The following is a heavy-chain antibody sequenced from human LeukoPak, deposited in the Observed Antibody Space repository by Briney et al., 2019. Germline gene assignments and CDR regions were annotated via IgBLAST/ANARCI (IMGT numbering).Heavy chain of an antibody. D-gene: IGHD1-20*01. Sequence: PGGSLRLSCAASGFIFNNHWMIWVRQAPGKGLEWVANIKEDGSEKYYVDSVEGRFTVSRDNAENSLYLQMNSLRAEDTGVYYCARYNMDVWGQGTTVTVSS. CDR2: IKEDGSEK. V-gene: IGHV3-7*01. J-gene: IGHJ6*02. CDR3: ARYNMDV. CDR1: GFIFNNHW.